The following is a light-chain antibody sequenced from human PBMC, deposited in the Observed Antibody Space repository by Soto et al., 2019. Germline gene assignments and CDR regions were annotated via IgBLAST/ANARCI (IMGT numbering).Light chain of an antibody. V-gene: IGKV3D-20*02. J-gene: IGKJ5*01. CDR2: GAS. CDR1: QSVSSSY. CDR3: QQRYSWPPIT. Sequence: PGEGATLSCRASQSVSSSYIAWYQQRPGQTPSLLIYGASTRATGIPDRFSGSGSGTHFTLTISRLEPGDFAVYYCQQRYSWPPITFGQGTRLEIK.